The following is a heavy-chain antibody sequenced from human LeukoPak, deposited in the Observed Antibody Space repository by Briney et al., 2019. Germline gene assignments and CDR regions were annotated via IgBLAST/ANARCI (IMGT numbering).Heavy chain of an antibody. CDR2: IYSGGST. CDR3: ARGGYDSSGYYYVFH. D-gene: IGHD3-22*01. Sequence: GGSLRLSCAASGFTVSSNYMSWVRQAPGKGLEWVSVIYSGGSTYYADSVKGRFTISRDNSKNTLYLQMNSLRAEDTAVYYCARGGYDSSGYYYVFHWGQGTLVTVSS. CDR1: GFTVSSNY. J-gene: IGHJ4*02. V-gene: IGHV3-53*01.